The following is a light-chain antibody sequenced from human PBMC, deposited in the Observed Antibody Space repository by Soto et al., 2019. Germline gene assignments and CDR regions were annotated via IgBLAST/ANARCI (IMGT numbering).Light chain of an antibody. CDR1: SSDVGGYNY. Sequence: QSALTQPRSVSGSPGQSVTISCTGTSSDVGGYNYVSWYQQHAGKAPKLMIYGVSKRPSGVPDRFSGSKSGNTASLTISGLQAEDEADYYCCSYAGSDTDVFGGGTKLTVL. V-gene: IGLV2-11*01. CDR2: GVS. J-gene: IGLJ2*01. CDR3: CSYAGSDTDV.